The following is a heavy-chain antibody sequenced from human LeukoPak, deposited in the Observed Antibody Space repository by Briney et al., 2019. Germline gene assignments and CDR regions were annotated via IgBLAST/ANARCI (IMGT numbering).Heavy chain of an antibody. Sequence: SETLSLTCTVSGGSISGYYWSWIRQPAGKGLEWIGRIYTSGNTNYTPSLKSRVTMSVDTSKNQFSLKLSSVTAADTAVYYCARGVYIAAAQYGYWGQGTLVTVSS. CDR3: ARGVYIAAAQYGY. J-gene: IGHJ4*02. V-gene: IGHV4-4*07. CDR2: IYTSGNT. D-gene: IGHD6-13*01. CDR1: GGSISGYY.